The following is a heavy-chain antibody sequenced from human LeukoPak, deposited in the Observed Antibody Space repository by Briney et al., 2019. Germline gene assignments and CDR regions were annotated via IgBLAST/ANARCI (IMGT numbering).Heavy chain of an antibody. CDR1: GYTFTDYY. V-gene: IGHV1-2*02. J-gene: IGHJ5*02. Sequence: ASVKVSCTASGYTFTDYYIHWVRQAPRQGLEWMGWINPKTDGTDCALKFQGRVTMTRDTSISTAYMELSRLTSDDTAVYYCARDLMATVTNGFDPWGQGTLVTVSS. D-gene: IGHD4-17*01. CDR2: INPKTDGT. CDR3: ARDLMATVTNGFDP.